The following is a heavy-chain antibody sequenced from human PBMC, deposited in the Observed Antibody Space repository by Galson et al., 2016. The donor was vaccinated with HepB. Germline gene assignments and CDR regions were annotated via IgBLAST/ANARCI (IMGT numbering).Heavy chain of an antibody. D-gene: IGHD2-2*01. CDR2: IGWDGNRR. V-gene: IGHV3-43*01. CDR1: GFTFDDYT. J-gene: IGHJ4*02. CDR3: ARMYCSSSSCYFDS. Sequence: SLRLSCAASGFTFDDYTMHWVRQAPGKGLEWVSLIGWDGNRRDYADSAKGRFVISRDNSKNTLDLQMSSLKVEDTAVYYCARMYCSSSSCYFDSWGQGALVTVSS.